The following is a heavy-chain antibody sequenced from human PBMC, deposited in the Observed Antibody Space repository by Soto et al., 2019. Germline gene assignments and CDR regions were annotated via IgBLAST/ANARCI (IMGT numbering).Heavy chain of an antibody. Sequence: GGSLRLSCAASGFTFSSYSMNWVRQAPGKGLEWVSSISSSSSYIYYADSVKGRFTISRDNAKNSLYLQMNSLRAEDTAVYYCASSTTLGYCSSTSCYKMDVWGKGTTVTVSS. CDR3: ASSTTLGYCSSTSCYKMDV. D-gene: IGHD2-2*03. J-gene: IGHJ6*03. CDR1: GFTFSSYS. V-gene: IGHV3-21*01. CDR2: ISSSSSYI.